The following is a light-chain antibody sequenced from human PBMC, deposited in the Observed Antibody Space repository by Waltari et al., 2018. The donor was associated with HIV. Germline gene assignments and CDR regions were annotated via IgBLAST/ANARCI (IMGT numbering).Light chain of an antibody. CDR2: DAS. J-gene: IGKJ4*02. Sequence: EIVLTQSPATLSLSPGERATLSCRASQSVSSYFAWYQQKPGQAPRLLIYDASNRATGIPARFSGSGSGTDFTLTISSLEAEDFAVYYCQQRSNWLTFGGGTKVEIK. CDR1: QSVSSY. CDR3: QQRSNWLT. V-gene: IGKV3-11*01.